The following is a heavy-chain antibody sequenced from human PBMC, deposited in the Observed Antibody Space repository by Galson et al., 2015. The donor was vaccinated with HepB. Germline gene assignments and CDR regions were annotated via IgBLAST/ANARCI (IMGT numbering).Heavy chain of an antibody. CDR3: ARGGIDWEQLVVNSNYYYYYGMDV. CDR2: TYYRSKWYN. J-gene: IGHJ6*02. V-gene: IGHV6-1*01. CDR1: GDSVSSNSAA. D-gene: IGHD6-13*01. Sequence: CAISGDSVSSNSAAWNWIRQSPSRGLEWLGRTYYRSKWYNDYAVSVKGRITINPDTSKNQFSLQLNSVTPEDTAVYYCARGGIDWEQLVVNSNYYYYYGMDVWGQGTTVTVSS.